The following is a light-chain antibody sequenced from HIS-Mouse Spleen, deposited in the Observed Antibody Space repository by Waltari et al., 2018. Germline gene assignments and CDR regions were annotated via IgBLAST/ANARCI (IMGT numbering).Light chain of an antibody. Sequence: EIVMTQSPATLSVSPGERATLSCRASQSVCSNLAWYQQKPGQAPRPLIFGASTRATSIQARFSGSGSGTEFTLTIISMQSEDFAVYYCQQYNNWPPWTFGQGTKVEIK. CDR2: GAS. CDR1: QSVCSN. CDR3: QQYNNWPPWT. J-gene: IGKJ1*01. V-gene: IGKV3-15*01.